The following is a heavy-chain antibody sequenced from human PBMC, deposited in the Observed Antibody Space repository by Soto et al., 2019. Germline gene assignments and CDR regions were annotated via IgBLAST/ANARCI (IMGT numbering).Heavy chain of an antibody. J-gene: IGHJ4*02. D-gene: IGHD5-18*01. CDR1: GFTFSSYA. Sequence: LRLSCAASGFTFSSYAMSWVRQAPGKGLEWVSAISGSGGSTYYADSVKGRFTISRDNSKNTLYLQMNSLRAEDTAVYYCAKNPSDTWIQLWPPAYYFDYWGRGTLVTVSS. CDR3: AKNPSDTWIQLWPPAYYFDY. V-gene: IGHV3-23*01. CDR2: ISGSGGST.